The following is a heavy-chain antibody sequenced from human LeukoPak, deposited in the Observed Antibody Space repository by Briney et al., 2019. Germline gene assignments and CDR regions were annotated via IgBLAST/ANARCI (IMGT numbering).Heavy chain of an antibody. Sequence: PGGSLRLSCAASGFTFGDYAMHWVRQAPGKGLEWVSLIRADGGRTYYADSVNGRFTISRDYSKNSLYLQMNSLRTDDTALYYCATWAFYHGLDVWGQGSTVTVSS. J-gene: IGHJ6*02. CDR1: GFTFGDYA. V-gene: IGHV3-43*02. CDR2: IRADGGRT. CDR3: ATWAFYHGLDV. D-gene: IGHD2/OR15-2a*01.